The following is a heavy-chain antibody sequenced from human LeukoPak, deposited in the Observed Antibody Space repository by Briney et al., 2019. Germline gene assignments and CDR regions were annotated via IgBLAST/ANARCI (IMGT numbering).Heavy chain of an antibody. CDR2: ISRSGDST. V-gene: IGHV3-23*01. CDR1: GFTFSSYA. CDR3: AKDRYYFEY. J-gene: IGHJ4*02. Sequence: GSLRLPCAASGFTFSSYAMSWVRQAPGKGLEWVSAISRSGDSTYYADSVKGRFTISRDNSKNTLYPQMNSLRAEDTAVYYCAKDRYYFEYWGQGTLVTVSS.